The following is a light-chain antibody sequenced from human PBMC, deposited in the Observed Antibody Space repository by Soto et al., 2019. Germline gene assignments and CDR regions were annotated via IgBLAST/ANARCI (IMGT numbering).Light chain of an antibody. V-gene: IGLV1-40*01. CDR3: QSYDSSSLYV. CDR1: SSNIGAGYD. Sequence: QSVLTQPPSVSGAPGQRVTISCTGSSSNIGAGYDVHWYQQLPGTAPKLLIYGNSNRPSGVPDRLSGSKSGTSASLAITGLHAVDEADYSCQSYDSSSLYVFGTGTMVP. CDR2: GNS. J-gene: IGLJ1*01.